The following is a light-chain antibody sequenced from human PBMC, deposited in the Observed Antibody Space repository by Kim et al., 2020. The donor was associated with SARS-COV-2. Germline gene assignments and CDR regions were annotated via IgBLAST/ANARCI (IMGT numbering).Light chain of an antibody. CDR2: DAS. J-gene: IGKJ5*01. CDR1: QDITDY. V-gene: IGKV1-33*01. CDR3: QQYDYLPMT. Sequence: ASVGDRVTITCQASQDITDYLNWYQQKPGRAPKLLIYDASNLETGVPSRFSGSGSGTDFTFAFSSLQPEDIATYYCQQYDYLPMTFGQGTRLEIK.